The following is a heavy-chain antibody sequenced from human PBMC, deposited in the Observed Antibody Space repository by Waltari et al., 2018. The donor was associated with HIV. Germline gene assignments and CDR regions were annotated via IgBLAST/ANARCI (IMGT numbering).Heavy chain of an antibody. D-gene: IGHD2-21*02. J-gene: IGHJ4*02. CDR2: NNTNTGNP. CDR3: AIEAPNCGGDCSGRFDY. CDR1: GYTFTSYA. V-gene: IGHV7-4-1*02. Sequence: QVQLVQSGSELKKPGASVKVSCKASGYTFTSYAMNWMRQAPGQGLEWMGWNNTNTGNPTYAQGFTGRFVFSLDTSVSTAYLQISSLKAEDTAVYYCAIEAPNCGGDCSGRFDYWGQGTLVTVSS.